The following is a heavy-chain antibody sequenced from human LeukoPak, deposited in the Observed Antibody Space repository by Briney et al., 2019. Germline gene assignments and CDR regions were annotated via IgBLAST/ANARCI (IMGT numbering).Heavy chain of an antibody. D-gene: IGHD6-13*01. CDR1: GYTFTSYD. Sequence: SSVKVSFKASGYTFTSYDINWLLQAPGQALKWMGWMNPNTGNTGYAQKFQGRVTMTRKTYISTAYMELSSLRSDDTAVFYCARGTPESSSSDYWGQGTLVAVSS. V-gene: IGHV1-8*01. CDR2: MNPNTGNT. J-gene: IGHJ4*02. CDR3: ARGTPESSSSDY.